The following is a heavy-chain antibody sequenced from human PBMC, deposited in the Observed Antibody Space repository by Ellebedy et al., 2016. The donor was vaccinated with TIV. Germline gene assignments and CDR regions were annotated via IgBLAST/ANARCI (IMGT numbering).Heavy chain of an antibody. CDR3: TSYCGGDCYWGGY. Sequence: GESLKISCAASGFTFSSYAMTWVRQAPGEGLVWVAGMNPDGSVISHADSVKGRFTISRDNAQNTLYLQMNSLRAEDTAVYYCTSYCGGDCYWGGYWGQGTLLTVPS. CDR2: MNPDGSVI. V-gene: IGHV3-74*01. J-gene: IGHJ4*02. CDR1: GFTFSSYA. D-gene: IGHD2-21*02.